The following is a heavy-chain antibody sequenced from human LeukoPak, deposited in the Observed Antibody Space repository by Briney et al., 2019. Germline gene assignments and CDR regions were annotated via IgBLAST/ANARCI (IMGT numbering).Heavy chain of an antibody. CDR3: SVDSSGTNAFDI. Sequence: SETLSLTCTVSGGSISSSSYYWSWIRQPPGKGLEWIGYIYYSGSTNYNPSLKGRVTISVDTSKNQFSLKLSSVTAADTAVYYCSVDSSGTNAFDIWGQGTMVTVSS. V-gene: IGHV4-61*01. CDR1: GGSISSSSYY. CDR2: IYYSGST. D-gene: IGHD3-22*01. J-gene: IGHJ3*02.